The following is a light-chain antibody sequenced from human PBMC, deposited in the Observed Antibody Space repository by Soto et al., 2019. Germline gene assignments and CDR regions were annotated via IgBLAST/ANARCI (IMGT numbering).Light chain of an antibody. J-gene: IGKJ1*01. V-gene: IGKV3-20*01. CDR1: QSVSNNY. CDR3: QQYGSSPPWT. Sequence: IILTQSPGTLSLSPGERATLSCRASQSVSNNYLAWYQQKPGQAPRLLIFGASSRATGTPDRLSRTGSGTDFTITISRLEPEDFAVYYCQQYGSSPPWTFGQGTKVYIK. CDR2: GAS.